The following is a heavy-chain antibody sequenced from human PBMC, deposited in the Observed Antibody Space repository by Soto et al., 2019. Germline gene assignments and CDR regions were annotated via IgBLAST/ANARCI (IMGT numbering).Heavy chain of an antibody. J-gene: IGHJ5*02. CDR3: ARGKVSNTPPKRTWFDP. Sequence: SETLSLTCTVSGASISSTTFCWTWIRQHPGKGLEWIGDIHYSGNTYYNPSLKSRVSLSVGTSMNQFSLRLSSVTVADTAVYYCARGKVSNTPPKRTWFDPWGQGTPVTLSS. CDR1: GASISSTTFC. CDR2: IHYSGNT. D-gene: IGHD3-3*02. V-gene: IGHV4-31*03.